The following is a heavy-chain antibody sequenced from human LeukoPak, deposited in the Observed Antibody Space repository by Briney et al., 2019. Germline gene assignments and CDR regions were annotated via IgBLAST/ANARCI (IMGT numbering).Heavy chain of an antibody. CDR2: ISSSSTYI. CDR1: GFTFSSYS. V-gene: IGHV3-21*01. Sequence: GGSLRLSCAASGFTFSSYSMNWVRQAPGKGLEWVSSISSSSTYIYYADSVKGRFTISRDNAKNSLFLQMNSLRAEDTAVYYCARVIRGVGATVDYWGQGTLVTVSS. J-gene: IGHJ4*02. D-gene: IGHD1-26*01. CDR3: ARVIRGVGATVDY.